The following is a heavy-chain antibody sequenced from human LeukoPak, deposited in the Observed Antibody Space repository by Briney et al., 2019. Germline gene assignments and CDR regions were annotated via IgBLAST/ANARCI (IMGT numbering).Heavy chain of an antibody. CDR2: INQDQSAK. CDR1: GFTFRNFW. V-gene: IGHV3-7*01. CDR3: AKLLRDVTIYDF. Sequence: WGSLRLSCAASGFTFRNFWMSWVRQAPGKGLEWVASINQDQSAKFYVDSVRGRFTISRDNAQNSLFLQMNSLRAEDTAFYYCAKLLRDVTIYDFWGQGALVTVSS. J-gene: IGHJ4*01. D-gene: IGHD4-23*01.